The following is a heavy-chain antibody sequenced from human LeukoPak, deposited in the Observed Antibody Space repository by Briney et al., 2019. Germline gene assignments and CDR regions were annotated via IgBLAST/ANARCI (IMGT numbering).Heavy chain of an antibody. V-gene: IGHV6-1*01. J-gene: IGHJ3*02. Sequence: LSQTLSLTCAISGDSVSGKTVIWNWMRQSPSRGLEWLGRTYYNSKWIKDYAVPVKSRISINPDTSKNHVSLQMNSVTPEDTAVYYCARGVAGKGAFDIWGQGTMVTVSS. CDR3: ARGVAGKGAFDI. CDR2: TYYNSKWIK. D-gene: IGHD6-19*01. CDR1: GDSVSGKTVI.